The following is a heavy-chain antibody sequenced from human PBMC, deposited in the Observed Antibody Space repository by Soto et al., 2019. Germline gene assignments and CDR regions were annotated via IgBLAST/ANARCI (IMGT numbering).Heavy chain of an antibody. J-gene: IGHJ6*02. V-gene: IGHV1-2*04. CDR3: ARGYYGSGRTDYYYYGMDV. CDR2: INPNSGGT. Sequence: QVQLVQSGAEVKKPGASVKVSCKASGYTFTGYYMHWVRQAPGQGLEWMGWINPNSGGTNYAQKFQGWVTMTRDTSISTVYMELSRLRSDDTAVYYCARGYYGSGRTDYYYYGMDVWGQGTTVTVSS. CDR1: GYTFTGYY. D-gene: IGHD3-10*01.